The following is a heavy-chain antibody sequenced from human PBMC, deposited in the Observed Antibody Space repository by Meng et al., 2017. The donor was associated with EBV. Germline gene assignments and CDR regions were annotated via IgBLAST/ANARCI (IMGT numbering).Heavy chain of an antibody. J-gene: IGHJ4*02. CDR2: FLPRLGAP. CDR1: GGPFRYYA. D-gene: IGHD3-10*01. CDR3: ASESGRGYTPDY. Sequence: QVQLVQSAAEVKKPWSSAKVSCKTAGGPFRYYAISWVRQAPGQGLEWLGGFLPRLGAPNYAQKFHGRVKITADESTSTHYMDLSSLRSEDTAIYYCASESGRGYTPDYWGQGTLVTVSS. V-gene: IGHV1-69*01.